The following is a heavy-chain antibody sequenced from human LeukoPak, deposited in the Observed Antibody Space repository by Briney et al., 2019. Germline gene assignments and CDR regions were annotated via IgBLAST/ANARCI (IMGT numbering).Heavy chain of an antibody. CDR1: GYTFSGYY. V-gene: IGHV1-2*02. CDR3: SRGSGISYGGIDY. Sequence: ASVKVSCKASGYTFSGYYLHWVRQAPGQGLEWMGWIHPKSGDTKYAPNFLGRVTSTRDTSATIVYMDLTWLTSDDTAVYYCSRGSGISYGGIDYWGQGTLVTVSS. J-gene: IGHJ4*02. CDR2: IHPKSGDT. D-gene: IGHD5-18*01.